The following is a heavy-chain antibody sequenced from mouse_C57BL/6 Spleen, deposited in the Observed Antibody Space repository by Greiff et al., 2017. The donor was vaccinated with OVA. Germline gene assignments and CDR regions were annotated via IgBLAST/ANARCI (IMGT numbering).Heavy chain of an antibody. CDR1: GYTFTSYW. CDR2: IDPSDSYT. J-gene: IGHJ4*01. D-gene: IGHD1-1*01. Sequence: VKLQQPGAELVRPGTSVKLSCKASGYTFTSYWMHWVKQRPGQGLEWIGVIDPSDSYTNYNQKFKGKATLTVDTSSSTAYMQLSSLTSEDSAVYYCARDYYGTMDYWGQGTSVTVSS. CDR3: ARDYYGTMDY. V-gene: IGHV1-59*01.